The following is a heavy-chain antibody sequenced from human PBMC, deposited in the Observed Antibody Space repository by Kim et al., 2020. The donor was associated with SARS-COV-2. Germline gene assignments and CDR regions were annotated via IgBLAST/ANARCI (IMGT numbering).Heavy chain of an antibody. J-gene: IGHJ4*02. V-gene: IGHV4-59*13. D-gene: IGHD4-17*01. Sequence: SETLSLTCTVSGGSISSYYWSWIRQPPGKGLEWIGYIYYSGSTNYNPSLKSRVTISVDTSKNQFSLKLSSVTAADTAVYYCARDSYGDFAIDYWGQGTLVTVPS. CDR3: ARDSYGDFAIDY. CDR2: IYYSGST. CDR1: GGSISSYY.